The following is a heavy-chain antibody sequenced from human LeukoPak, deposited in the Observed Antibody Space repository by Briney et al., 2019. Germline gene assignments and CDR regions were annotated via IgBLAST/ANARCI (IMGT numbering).Heavy chain of an antibody. V-gene: IGHV3-30*02. J-gene: IGHJ1*01. D-gene: IGHD3-22*01. CDR2: IRYDGSNK. Sequence: QSGGSLRLSCAASGFTFSSYGMHWVRQAPGKGLEWVAFIRYDGSNKYYADSVKGRFTISRDNSKNTLYLQMNSLRAEDTAVYYCAKGGSSGYYSYFQHWGQGTLVTVSS. CDR1: GFTFSSYG. CDR3: AKGGSSGYYSYFQH.